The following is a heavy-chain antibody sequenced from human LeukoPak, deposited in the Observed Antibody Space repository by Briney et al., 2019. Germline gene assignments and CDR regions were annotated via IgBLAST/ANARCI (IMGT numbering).Heavy chain of an antibody. CDR1: GDSINNYY. CDR2: IYNTGST. Sequence: SETLSLTCTVSGDSINNYYWSWIRQPPGKGLEWIGYIYNTGSTNYNPSLKSRVTISVDTSKNQFSLRLQSMTAADTAVFYCARDIGSRIWGKGTTVIVSS. J-gene: IGHJ6*04. CDR3: ARDIGSRI. V-gene: IGHV4-59*12. D-gene: IGHD1-26*01.